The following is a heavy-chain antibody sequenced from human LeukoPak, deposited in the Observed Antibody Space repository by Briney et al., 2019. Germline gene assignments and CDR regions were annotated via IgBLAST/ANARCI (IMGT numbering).Heavy chain of an antibody. J-gene: IGHJ3*02. V-gene: IGHV3-21*01. D-gene: IGHD3-16*01. CDR1: GFTFSSYS. CDR3: ARDPLLGDDAFDI. CDR2: ISSSSSYI. Sequence: GGSLRLSCAASGFTFSSYSMNWVRQAPGKGLEWVSSISSSSSYIYYADSVKGRFTISRDNAKNSLYLQMNSLRAEDTAVYYCARDPLLGDDAFDIWGQGTMVTVSS.